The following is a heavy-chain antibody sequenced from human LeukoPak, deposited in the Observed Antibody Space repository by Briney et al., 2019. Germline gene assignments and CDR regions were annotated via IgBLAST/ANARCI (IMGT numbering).Heavy chain of an antibody. CDR2: IYTSGST. V-gene: IGHV4-61*02. J-gene: IGHJ4*02. Sequence: SETLSLTCTVSGGSLSSGSYYWSWIRQPAGKGLEWIGRIYTSGSTNYNPSLKSRVTISVDTSKNQFSLKLSSVTAADTAVYYCARLGYYDSSGYPYFDYWGQGTLVTVSS. CDR3: ARLGYYDSSGYPYFDY. CDR1: GGSLSSGSYY. D-gene: IGHD3-22*01.